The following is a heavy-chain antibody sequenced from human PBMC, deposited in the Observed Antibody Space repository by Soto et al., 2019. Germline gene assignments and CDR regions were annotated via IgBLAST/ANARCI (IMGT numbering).Heavy chain of an antibody. CDR2: IYWDDDK. CDR3: AHRVGLNGNWNGGSFDF. Sequence: QISLNESGPTRVKPTQTLTLTCTFSGFSLSTSGVGVGWIRQPPGKALEQLALIYWDDDKRYNPSLKSRLTITKDTSKNQVVLTMTNTDFEDTATYHCAHRVGLNGNWNGGSFDFWGQGALVTVSS. J-gene: IGHJ4*02. V-gene: IGHV2-5*02. D-gene: IGHD1-1*01. CDR1: GFSLSTSGVG.